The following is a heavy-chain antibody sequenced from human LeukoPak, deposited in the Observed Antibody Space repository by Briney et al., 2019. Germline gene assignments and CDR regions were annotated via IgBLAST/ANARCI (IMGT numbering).Heavy chain of an antibody. CDR2: ISSSGSTI. CDR3: ARVGYSHGYDADY. J-gene: IGHJ4*02. Sequence: PGGSLRLSCAASGFTFSDYYMSWIRQAPGKGLEWVPYISSSGSTIYYADSVKGRFTISRDNAKNSLYLQMNRLRAEDTAVYYCARVGYSHGYDADYWGQGTLVTVSS. D-gene: IGHD5-18*01. V-gene: IGHV3-11*01. CDR1: GFTFSDYY.